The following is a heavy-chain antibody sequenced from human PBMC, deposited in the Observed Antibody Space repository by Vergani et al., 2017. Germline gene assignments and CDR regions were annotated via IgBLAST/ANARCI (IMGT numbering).Heavy chain of an antibody. D-gene: IGHD3-10*01. CDR1: GYTFTSYY. Sequence: QVQLVQSGAEVKKPGASVKVSCKASGYTFTSYYMHWVRPAPGQGLEWMGIINPSGGSTSYAQKFQGRVTMTRDTSTSTVYMELSSLRSEDTAVYYCASGYYGSGSYYYYFDYWGQGTLVTVSS. V-gene: IGHV1-46*01. CDR3: ASGYYGSGSYYYYFDY. J-gene: IGHJ4*02. CDR2: INPSGGST.